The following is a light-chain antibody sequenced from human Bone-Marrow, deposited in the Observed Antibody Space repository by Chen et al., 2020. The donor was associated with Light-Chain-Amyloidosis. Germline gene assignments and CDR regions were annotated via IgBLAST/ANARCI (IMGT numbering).Light chain of an antibody. CDR1: ISDVGGDNH. V-gene: IGLV2-14*01. CDR3: SSDTITNTLV. Sequence: QSALTQPASVSGSPGQSITISCTGTISDVGGDNHVSWYQQHPDKAPKLMIYEGTNRPAWVPDRFSGSKSDNTASLTISGLQTEDEADYFCSSDTITNTLVFGSGTRVTVL. CDR2: EGT. J-gene: IGLJ1*01.